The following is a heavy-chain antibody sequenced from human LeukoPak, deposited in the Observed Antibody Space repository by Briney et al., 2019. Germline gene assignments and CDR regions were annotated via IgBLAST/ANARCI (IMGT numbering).Heavy chain of an antibody. Sequence: PSETLSLTCTVSGGSISSYYWSWIRQPPGKGLEWIGEINHSGSTNYNPSLKSRVTISVDTSKNQFSLKLSSVTAADTAVYYCARTYSSGWYQTFDYWGQGTLVTVSS. CDR3: ARTYSSGWYQTFDY. D-gene: IGHD6-19*01. V-gene: IGHV4-34*01. CDR2: INHSGST. J-gene: IGHJ4*02. CDR1: GGSISSYY.